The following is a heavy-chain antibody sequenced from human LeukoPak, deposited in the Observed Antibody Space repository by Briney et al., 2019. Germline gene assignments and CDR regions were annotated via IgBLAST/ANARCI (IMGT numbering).Heavy chain of an antibody. CDR3: ARARSLWFGDHTNYYFDY. CDR1: GYTFTSYY. D-gene: IGHD3-10*01. Sequence: GASVKVSCKASGYTFTSYYMHWVRQAPGQGLEWMGRINPNSGGTNYAQKFQGRVTMTRDTSISTAYMELSRLRSDDTAVYYCARARSLWFGDHTNYYFDYWGQGTLVTVSS. CDR2: INPNSGGT. J-gene: IGHJ4*02. V-gene: IGHV1-2*06.